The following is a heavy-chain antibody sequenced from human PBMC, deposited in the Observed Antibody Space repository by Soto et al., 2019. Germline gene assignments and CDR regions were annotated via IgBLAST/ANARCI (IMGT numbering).Heavy chain of an antibody. D-gene: IGHD3-10*01. CDR3: ARTTMAYYYYGMDV. Sequence: SEMLSLTCTVCDGCICSYYWICIRQHPGKGLEWIGYIYYSGSTNYNPSLKSRVTISVDTSKNQFSLKLSSVTAADTAVYYCARTTMAYYYYGMDVWGQGTTVTVSS. V-gene: IGHV4-59*01. CDR2: IYYSGST. J-gene: IGHJ6*02. CDR1: DGCICSYY.